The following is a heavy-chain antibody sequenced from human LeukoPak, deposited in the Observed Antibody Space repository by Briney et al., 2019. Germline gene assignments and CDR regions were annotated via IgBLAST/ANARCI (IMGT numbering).Heavy chain of an antibody. D-gene: IGHD5-18*01. CDR2: MFDTVST. J-gene: IGHJ4*02. CDR1: GASTASHY. Sequence: SETLSLTCTVSGASTASHYWTWLRQPPGKELEWIAYMFDTVSTKSNPSLKSRLTLSVYTSKKQLSLRLSSVTAADTAVYYCATIKRGSTYGYFDFWGLGIKVTVSS. V-gene: IGHV4-59*11. CDR3: ATIKRGSTYGYFDF.